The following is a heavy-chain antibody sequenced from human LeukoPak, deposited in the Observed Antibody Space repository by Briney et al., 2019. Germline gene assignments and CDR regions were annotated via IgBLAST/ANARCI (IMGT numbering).Heavy chain of an antibody. V-gene: IGHV3-23*01. J-gene: IGHJ4*02. CDR1: GFTFSSYA. Sequence: PGGSLRLSCAASGFTFSSYAMSWVRQAPGKGLERVSSINNSGGSTYYADSVKGRFTMSRDNSKNTLYLQMDSLRAEDTAIYYCARGAGSSPFDYWGQGTLVTVSS. CDR3: ARGAGSSPFDY. CDR2: INNSGGST. D-gene: IGHD3-10*01.